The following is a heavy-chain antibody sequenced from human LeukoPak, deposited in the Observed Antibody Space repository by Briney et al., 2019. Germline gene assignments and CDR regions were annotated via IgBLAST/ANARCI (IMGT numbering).Heavy chain of an antibody. CDR1: GFTFSSYS. D-gene: IGHD3-3*01. Sequence: GGSLRLSCAASGFTFSSYSMNWVRQAPGKGLEWVSSISSSSSYIYYADSVKGRFTISRDNAKNSLYLQMNSLRAEDTAVYYCARMSGSRLPGYWGQGTLVTVSS. CDR2: ISSSSSYI. J-gene: IGHJ4*02. V-gene: IGHV3-21*01. CDR3: ARMSGSRLPGY.